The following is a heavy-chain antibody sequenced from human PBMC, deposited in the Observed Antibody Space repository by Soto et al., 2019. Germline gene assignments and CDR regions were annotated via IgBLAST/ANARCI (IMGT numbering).Heavy chain of an antibody. CDR3: ARATGLAAAGGYYYGMDV. CDR2: IYHSGST. CDR1: GGSISSSNW. V-gene: IGHV4-4*02. D-gene: IGHD6-13*01. J-gene: IGHJ6*02. Sequence: QVQLQESGPGLVKPSGTLSLTCAVSGGSISSSNWWSWVRQPPGKGLEWIGEIYHSGSTNSNPSLKSRVTITVDKSKHHFSLKLSSVTAADTAVYYCARATGLAAAGGYYYGMDVWGQGTTVTVSS.